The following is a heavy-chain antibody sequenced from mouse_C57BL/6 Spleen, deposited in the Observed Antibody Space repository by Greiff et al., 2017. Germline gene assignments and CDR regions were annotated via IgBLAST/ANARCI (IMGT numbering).Heavy chain of an antibody. D-gene: IGHD2-4*01. CDR2: ISDGGSYT. CDR3: ARDGRGLRQGHFDV. CDR1: GFTFSSYA. Sequence: VQLQQSGGGLVKPGGSLKLSCAASGFTFSSYAMSWVRQTPEKRLEWVATISDGGSYTYYPDNVKGRFTISRDNAKNNLYLQMSHLKSEDTAMXYCARDGRGLRQGHFDVWGTGTTVTVSS. V-gene: IGHV5-4*01. J-gene: IGHJ1*03.